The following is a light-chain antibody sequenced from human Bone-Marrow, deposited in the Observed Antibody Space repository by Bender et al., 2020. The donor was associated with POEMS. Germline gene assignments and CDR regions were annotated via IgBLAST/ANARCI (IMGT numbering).Light chain of an antibody. Sequence: QSALTQPASVSGSPGQSITISCTGTSGDVGGYKYVSWYQQHPGKAPKLMIYDVSNRPSGVSNRFSGSKSGNTASLTISGLQAEDEADYYCCSYAGSTTVVFGGGTRLTVL. CDR3: CSYAGSTTVV. J-gene: IGLJ2*01. V-gene: IGLV2-14*03. CDR1: SGDVGGYKY. CDR2: DVS.